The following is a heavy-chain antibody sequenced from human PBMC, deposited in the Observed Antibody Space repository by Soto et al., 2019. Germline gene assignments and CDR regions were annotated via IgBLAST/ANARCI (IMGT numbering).Heavy chain of an antibody. Sequence: EVQLVESGGGLVQPGGSLRLSCEASGFTFRSYDMHWVRQGTGKGLEWVSGISAAGDPDYADSVEGRFTISRENAQNSFFLQRNSLRVGDTAVYYCARTVRDGSGLDVWGSGTTVIVS. CDR2: ISAAGDP. D-gene: IGHD6-25*01. CDR1: GFTFRSYD. J-gene: IGHJ6*01. V-gene: IGHV3-13*05. CDR3: ARTVRDGSGLDV.